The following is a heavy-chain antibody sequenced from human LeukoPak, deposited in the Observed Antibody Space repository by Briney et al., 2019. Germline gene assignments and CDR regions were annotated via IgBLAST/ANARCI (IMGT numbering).Heavy chain of an antibody. CDR1: GGSISSYY. CDR3: ARAGVDIVATPEY. J-gene: IGHJ4*02. Sequence: PSETLSLTCTVSGGSISSYYWGWIRQPPGKGLEWIGSIYYSGSTYYNPSLKSRVTISVDTSKNQFSLKLSSVTAADTAVYYSARAGVDIVATPEYWGQGTLVTVSS. D-gene: IGHD5-12*01. CDR2: IYYSGST. V-gene: IGHV4-39*07.